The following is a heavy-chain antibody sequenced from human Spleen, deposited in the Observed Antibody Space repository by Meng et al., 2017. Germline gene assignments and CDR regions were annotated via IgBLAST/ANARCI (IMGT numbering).Heavy chain of an antibody. D-gene: IGHD3-10*01. Sequence: GGSLRLSCAASGFTFSNYAMSWVRQAPGKGLEWVSAISGSGGSTYYADSVKGRFTISRDNSKNTLYLQMNSLRAEDTAVYYCAKGGGSGSLRLFYYYYGMDVWGQGTTVTVSS. CDR3: AKGGGSGSLRLFYYYYGMDV. CDR1: GFTFSNYA. V-gene: IGHV3-23*01. CDR2: ISGSGGST. J-gene: IGHJ6*02.